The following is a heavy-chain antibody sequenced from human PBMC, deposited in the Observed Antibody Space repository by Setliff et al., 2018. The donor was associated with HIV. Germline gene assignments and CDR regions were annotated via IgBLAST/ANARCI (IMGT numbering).Heavy chain of an antibody. V-gene: IGHV4-61*09. J-gene: IGHJ3*02. D-gene: IGHD1-26*01. CDR2: IYTSGST. CDR3: ARASVGATGLYAFDI. Sequence: SETLSLTCTVSGGSINSGSYYWSWIRQPAGKGLEWIGHIYTSGSTNYNPSLKSRVTISVDTSKTQFSLRLNSLTATDTARYYCARASVGATGLYAFDIWGQGTVVTVSS. CDR1: GGSINSGSYY.